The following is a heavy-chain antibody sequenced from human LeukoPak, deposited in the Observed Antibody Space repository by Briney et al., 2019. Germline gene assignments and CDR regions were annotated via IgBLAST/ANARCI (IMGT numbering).Heavy chain of an antibody. CDR3: ARDQAAYYDRSGYHYSSTAAAFDI. V-gene: IGHV4-30-2*01. CDR1: GGSISSGGYS. Sequence: SETLSLTCAVSGGSISSGGYSWSWIRQPPGKGLEWIGSIYHSGSTYFHPSLKSRVTISVDTSKNQFSLKLSSVTAADTAVYYCARDQAAYYDRSGYHYSSTAAAFDIWGQGTVVTVSS. J-gene: IGHJ3*02. D-gene: IGHD3-22*01. CDR2: IYHSGST.